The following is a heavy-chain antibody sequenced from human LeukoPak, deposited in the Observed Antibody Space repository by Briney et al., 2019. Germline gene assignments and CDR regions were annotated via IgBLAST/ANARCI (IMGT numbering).Heavy chain of an antibody. CDR3: AKATTRGAAPTYYYYGMDV. Sequence: GGSLRLSCAASGFTFSSYAMSWVRQAPGKGLEWVSAISGSGGSTYYADSVKGRFTISRDNSKNTLYLQMNSLRAEDTAVYYCAKATTRGAAPTYYYYGMDVWGHRTTVIVSS. J-gene: IGHJ6*02. V-gene: IGHV3-23*01. CDR2: ISGSGGST. D-gene: IGHD1-1*01. CDR1: GFTFSSYA.